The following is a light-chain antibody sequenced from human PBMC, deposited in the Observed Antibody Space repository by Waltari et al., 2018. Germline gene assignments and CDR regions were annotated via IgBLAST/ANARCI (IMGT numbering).Light chain of an antibody. J-gene: IGLJ3*02. CDR3: NSRDSSGNLRL. CDR1: SLRSYY. V-gene: IGLV3-19*01. Sequence: SSELTQDPAVSVALGQTVRITCQGDSLRSYYASWYQQKAGQAPVLVMFGKNNRPSVIPYRFSGSSAGNTASLTITGVQAEDESYYYCNSRDSSGNLRLFGGGTKLTVL. CDR2: GKN.